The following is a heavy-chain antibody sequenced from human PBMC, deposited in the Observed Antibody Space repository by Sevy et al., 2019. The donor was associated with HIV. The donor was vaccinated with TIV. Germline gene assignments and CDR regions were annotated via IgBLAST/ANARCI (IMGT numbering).Heavy chain of an antibody. CDR3: ATEKGTVTTLSAFDI. Sequence: SETLSLTCTVSGGSINIYSWNWIRRPPGKGLEWIGYTYYIGSTNYNPSLKSRVTISVDTSKNQFSLKLSSVTAADTAVYYCATEKGTVTTLSAFDIWGQGTMVTVSS. J-gene: IGHJ3*02. CDR2: TYYIGST. V-gene: IGHV4-59*01. D-gene: IGHD4-17*01. CDR1: GGSINIYS.